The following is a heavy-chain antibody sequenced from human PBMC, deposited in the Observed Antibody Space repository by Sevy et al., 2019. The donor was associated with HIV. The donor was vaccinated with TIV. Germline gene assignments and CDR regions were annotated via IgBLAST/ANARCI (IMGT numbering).Heavy chain of an antibody. Sequence: ASVKVSCKASGGTFSSYAISWVRQAPGQGLEWMGGIIPIFGTANYAQKFQGRVTITADESTSTAYMELSSLRSKETAVYYCARLNCSSTSCYLGDYYYGMDVWGQGTTVTVSS. CDR1: GGTFSSYA. CDR3: ARLNCSSTSCYLGDYYYGMDV. V-gene: IGHV1-69*13. J-gene: IGHJ6*02. CDR2: IIPIFGTA. D-gene: IGHD2-2*01.